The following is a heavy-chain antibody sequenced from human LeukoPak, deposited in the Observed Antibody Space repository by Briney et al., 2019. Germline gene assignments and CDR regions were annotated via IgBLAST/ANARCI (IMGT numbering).Heavy chain of an antibody. CDR3: ARGVNIVD. Sequence: ASVKVSCKASGYTFTGYYMHWVRQAPGQGLEWMGWINPHTGGTNYAQKFQGRVTITRNTSISTAYMELSSLRSEDTAVYYCARGVNIVDWGQGTLVTVSS. D-gene: IGHD2-15*01. J-gene: IGHJ4*02. CDR1: GYTFTGYY. CDR2: INPHTGGT. V-gene: IGHV1-2*02.